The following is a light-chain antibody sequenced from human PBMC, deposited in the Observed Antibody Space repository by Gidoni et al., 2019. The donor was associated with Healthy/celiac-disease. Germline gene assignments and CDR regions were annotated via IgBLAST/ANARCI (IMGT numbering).Light chain of an antibody. Sequence: QSALTQPASVSGSPGQSITISCTGTSSDVGGYNYVSWYQQHPGKAPKLMIYEVCNRPSGVSHRFSGSTSGNPASLTISGLQAEDEADYYCSSYTSSSTPVVFGGGTKLTVL. J-gene: IGLJ2*01. CDR2: EVC. V-gene: IGLV2-14*01. CDR3: SSYTSSSTPVV. CDR1: SSDVGGYNY.